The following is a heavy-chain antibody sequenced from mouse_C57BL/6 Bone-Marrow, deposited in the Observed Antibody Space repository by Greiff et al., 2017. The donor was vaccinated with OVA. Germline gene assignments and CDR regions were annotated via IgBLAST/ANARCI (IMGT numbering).Heavy chain of an antibody. CDR2: IYPGSGST. D-gene: IGHD1-1*01. CDR1: GYTFTSYW. J-gene: IGHJ2*01. CDR3: ARGAYYYGKDDY. V-gene: IGHV1-55*01. Sequence: VQLQQPGAELVKPGASVKMSCKASGYTFTSYWITWVKQRPGQGLEWIGDIYPGSGSTNYNEKFKSKATLTVDTSSSTAYMQLSSLTSEDSAVYCCARGAYYYGKDDYWGQGTTLTVSS.